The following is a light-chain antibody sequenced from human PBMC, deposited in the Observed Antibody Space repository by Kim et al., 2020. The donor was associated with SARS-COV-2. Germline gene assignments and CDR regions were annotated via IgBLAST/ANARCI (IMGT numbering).Light chain of an antibody. Sequence: GGTVTRTCGSSSGAVSTNYSPSWYQQTPGQAPRTLIYSTNTRSSGVPDRFSGSILGNKAALTITGAQADDESDYYCVLYMGSGTWVFGGGTKLTVL. V-gene: IGLV8-61*01. CDR1: SGAVSTNYS. J-gene: IGLJ3*02. CDR2: STN. CDR3: VLYMGSGTWV.